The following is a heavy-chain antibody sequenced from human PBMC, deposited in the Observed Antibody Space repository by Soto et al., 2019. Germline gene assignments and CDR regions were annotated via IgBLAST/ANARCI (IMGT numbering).Heavy chain of an antibody. Sequence: ASVKVSCKASGYTFTNYGISWVRQAPGQGLEWMGWISAYNGNTNYADSVKGRFTISRDNSKNTLYLQMNSLRAEDTAVYYCAKDLQAAPVDYWGQGTLVTVSS. CDR3: AKDLQAAPVDY. CDR1: GYTFTNYG. CDR2: ISAYNGNT. V-gene: IGHV1-18*04. D-gene: IGHD6-13*01. J-gene: IGHJ4*02.